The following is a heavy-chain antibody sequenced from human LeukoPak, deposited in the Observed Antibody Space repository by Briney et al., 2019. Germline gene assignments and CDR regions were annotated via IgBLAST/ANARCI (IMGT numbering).Heavy chain of an antibody. V-gene: IGHV4-38-2*01. CDR1: GYSISSGYY. J-gene: IGHJ4*02. Sequence: NPSETLSLTCAVAGYSISSGYYWGWIRQPPGKGLEWIGSIYHSGSIYYNPSLKSRVTISVDTSKNQFSLKLSSVTAADTAVYYCARTYGSGSTSPHYWGQGTLVTVSS. CDR3: ARTYGSGSTSPHY. CDR2: IYHSGSI. D-gene: IGHD3-10*01.